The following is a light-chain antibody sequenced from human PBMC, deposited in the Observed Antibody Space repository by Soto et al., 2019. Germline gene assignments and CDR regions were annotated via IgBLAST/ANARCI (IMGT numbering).Light chain of an antibody. CDR3: QQSFTTQFN. J-gene: IGKJ3*01. V-gene: IGKV1-39*01. CDR2: AAS. Sequence: DIQMTQYPSSMSSSVVDRVTISCRASQNIVGYLNWYQQTPGKAPKLLVYAASSWRSGVPSRFSGSGSVTDFNFTIRSLQPEDFAPYYCQQSFTTQFNFGPGTLVD. CDR1: QNIVGY.